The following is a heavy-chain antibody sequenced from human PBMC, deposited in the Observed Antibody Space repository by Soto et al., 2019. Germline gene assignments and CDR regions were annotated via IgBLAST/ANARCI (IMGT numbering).Heavy chain of an antibody. CDR3: ARGGVYCSSTSCYTDYYYGMDV. CDR2: IYYSGSA. CDR1: GGSISSGGYY. D-gene: IGHD2-2*02. V-gene: IGHV4-31*03. J-gene: IGHJ6*02. Sequence: SETLSLTCTVSGGSISSGGYYWSWIRQHPGKGLEWIGYIYYSGSAHYNPSLKSRVTMSVDTSKNQFSLKLSSVTAADTAVYYCARGGVYCSSTSCYTDYYYGMDVWGQGTTVTVSS.